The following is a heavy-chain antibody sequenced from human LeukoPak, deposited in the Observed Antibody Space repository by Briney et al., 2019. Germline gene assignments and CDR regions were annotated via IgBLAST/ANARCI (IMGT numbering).Heavy chain of an antibody. D-gene: IGHD4-17*01. V-gene: IGHV1-46*01. CDR1: GYTFTSYY. Sequence: ASVKVSCKASGYTFTSYYMHWVRQAPGQGLEWMGIINPSGGSTSYAQKFQGRVTMTRDTSTSTVYMEPSSLGSEDTAVYYCARDLSYGDYDGTFAYWGQGTLVTVSS. CDR2: INPSGGST. CDR3: ARDLSYGDYDGTFAY. J-gene: IGHJ4*02.